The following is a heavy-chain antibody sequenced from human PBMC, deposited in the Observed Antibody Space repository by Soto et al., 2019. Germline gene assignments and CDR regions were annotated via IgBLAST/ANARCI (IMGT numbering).Heavy chain of an antibody. CDR1: GFTFSSYE. D-gene: IGHD3-3*01. Sequence: ESGGGLVQPGGSLRLSCAASGFTFSSYEMNWVRQAPGKGLEWVSYISSSGSTIYYADSVKGRFTISRDNAKNSLYLQMNSLRAEDTAVYYCARDRITIFGVVDQYYYYYYGMDVWGQGTTVTVSS. CDR2: ISSSGSTI. V-gene: IGHV3-48*03. J-gene: IGHJ6*02. CDR3: ARDRITIFGVVDQYYYYYYGMDV.